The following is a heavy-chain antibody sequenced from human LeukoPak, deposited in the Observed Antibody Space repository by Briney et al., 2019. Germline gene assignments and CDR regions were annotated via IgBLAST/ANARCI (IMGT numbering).Heavy chain of an antibody. CDR2: ISSSSSYI. Sequence: GGSLRLSCAASGFTFSSYSMNWVRQAPGKGLEWVSSISSSSSYIYYADSVKGRFTISRDNAKNSLYLQMNSLRAEDTAVYYCARGLMWYGGNFGYWGQGTLVTVSS. CDR1: GFTFSSYS. CDR3: ARGLMWYGGNFGY. D-gene: IGHD4-23*01. V-gene: IGHV3-21*01. J-gene: IGHJ4*02.